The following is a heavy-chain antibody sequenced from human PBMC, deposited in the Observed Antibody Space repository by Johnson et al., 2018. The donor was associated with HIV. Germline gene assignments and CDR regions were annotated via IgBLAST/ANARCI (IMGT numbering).Heavy chain of an antibody. CDR2: LYSGGNT. CDR1: GFSVSSNY. J-gene: IGHJ3*02. D-gene: IGHD1-26*01. Sequence: VQLVESGGGTVQPGGSLRLSCAASGFSVSSNYMSWVRQAPGKGLEWVSVLYSGGNTYYADSVKGRFTISRDNSKNTLYLQMNSLRAEDTAVYYCARDRPSGSYYVDAFDIWGQGTMVTVSS. CDR3: ARDRPSGSYYVDAFDI. V-gene: IGHV3-66*01.